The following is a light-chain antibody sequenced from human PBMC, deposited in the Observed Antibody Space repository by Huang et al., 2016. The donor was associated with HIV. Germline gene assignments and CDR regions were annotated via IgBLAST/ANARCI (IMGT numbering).Light chain of an antibody. CDR2: GAA. CDR3: QQYNNWPLT. V-gene: IGKV3-15*01. CDR1: QSVSSN. Sequence: EIVMTQSQATLSVSPGERATLSCRASQSVSSNLAWYQQKRGQAPRLLIYGAATRATGIPARVSGSGSGTEFTLTISSLQSEDFAVYDCQQYNNWPLTFGGGTKVEIK. J-gene: IGKJ4*01.